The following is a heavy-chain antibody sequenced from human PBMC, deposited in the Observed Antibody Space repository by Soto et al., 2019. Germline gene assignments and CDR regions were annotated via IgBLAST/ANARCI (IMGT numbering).Heavy chain of an antibody. J-gene: IGHJ5*02. V-gene: IGHV3-74*01. CDR2: IVSDGSST. D-gene: IGHD6-6*01. Sequence: GGSRIRAWAASGFPFGTYWMHGVRQAPGKGLVWVARIVSDGSSTNYADSVRGRFTISRDNAKNTLYLQMNSLRAEDTAMYYCTRDVSSIGSPWGQGTLVTVSS. CDR1: GFPFGTYW. CDR3: TRDVSSIGSP.